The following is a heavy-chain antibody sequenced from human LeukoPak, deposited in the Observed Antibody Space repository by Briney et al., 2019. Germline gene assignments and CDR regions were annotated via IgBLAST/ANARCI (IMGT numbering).Heavy chain of an antibody. V-gene: IGHV1-69*04. CDR1: GGTFSSYA. J-gene: IGHJ6*02. Sequence: ASVKVSCKASGGTFSSYAISWVRQAPGQGLEWMGRIIPILGIANYAQKFQGRVTITADKSTSTAYMELSSLRSEDTAVYYCARAHNYYGSGTLRGPYYGMDVWGQGTTVTVSS. D-gene: IGHD3-10*01. CDR3: ARAHNYYGSGTLRGPYYGMDV. CDR2: IIPILGIA.